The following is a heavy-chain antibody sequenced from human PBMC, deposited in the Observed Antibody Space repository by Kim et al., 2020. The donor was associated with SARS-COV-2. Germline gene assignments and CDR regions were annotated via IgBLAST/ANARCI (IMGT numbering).Heavy chain of an antibody. D-gene: IGHD6-13*01. CDR3: ARYNRIAAATPFDY. V-gene: IGHV4-31*03. CDR1: GGSISSGGYY. Sequence: SETLSLTCTVSGGSISSGGYYWSWIRQHPGKGLEWIGYIYYSGSTYYHPSLKSRVTISVDTSKNQFSLKLSSVTAADTAVYYCARYNRIAAATPFDYWGQGTLVTVSS. J-gene: IGHJ4*02. CDR2: IYYSGST.